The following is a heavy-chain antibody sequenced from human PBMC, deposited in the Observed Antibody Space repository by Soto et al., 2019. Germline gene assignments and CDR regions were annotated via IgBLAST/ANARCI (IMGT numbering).Heavy chain of an antibody. CDR3: ARALILTGYYIHDAFDI. D-gene: IGHD3-9*01. J-gene: IGHJ3*02. Sequence: SETLSLTCTVSGGSISSSRCHWGWIRQPPGKGLEWIGYIYYSGSTNYNPSLKSRVTISVDTSKNQFSLKLSSVTAADTAVYYCARALILTGYYIHDAFDIWGQGTMVTVSS. CDR2: IYYSGST. V-gene: IGHV4-61*05. CDR1: GGSISSSRCH.